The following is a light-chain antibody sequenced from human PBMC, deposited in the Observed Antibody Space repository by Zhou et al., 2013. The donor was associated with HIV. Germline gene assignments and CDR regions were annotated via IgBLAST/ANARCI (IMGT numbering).Light chain of an antibody. CDR1: QGISSY. CDR2: AAS. Sequence: DIQMTQSPSSLSASVGDRVTITCRASQGISSYLAWYQQKPGKAPKLLIYAASSLQSGVPSRFSGSGSGTEFTLTISSLQPEDFATYYCLQHNSYPLTFGGGTKVEI. CDR3: LQHNSYPLT. J-gene: IGKJ4*01. V-gene: IGKV1-17*01.